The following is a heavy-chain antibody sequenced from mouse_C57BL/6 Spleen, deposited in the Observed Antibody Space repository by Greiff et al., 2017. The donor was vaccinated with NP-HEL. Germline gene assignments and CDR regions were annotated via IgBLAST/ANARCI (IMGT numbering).Heavy chain of an antibody. CDR3: ASYYYGSSDYAMDY. CDR2: ISSGGSYT. J-gene: IGHJ4*01. D-gene: IGHD1-1*01. CDR1: GFTFSSYG. Sequence: EVNVVESGGDLVKPGGSLKLSCAASGFTFSSYGMSWVRQTPDKRLEWVATISSGGSYTYYPDSVKGRFTISRDNAKNTLYLQMSSLKSEDTAMYYCASYYYGSSDYAMDYWGQGTSVTVSS. V-gene: IGHV5-6*01.